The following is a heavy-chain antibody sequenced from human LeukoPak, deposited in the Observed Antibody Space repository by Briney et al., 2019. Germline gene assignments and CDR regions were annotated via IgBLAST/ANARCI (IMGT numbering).Heavy chain of an antibody. Sequence: GGSLRLSCAGSGFALKSYSLSWVRQAPGKGLEWVSSISSTSAYLYYADSVKGRFTISRDNVDNVVYLQMNSLGAEDTAVYYCARDDSVNAFDIWGQGTMVTVSS. J-gene: IGHJ3*02. D-gene: IGHD2-21*01. V-gene: IGHV3-21*01. CDR3: ARDDSVNAFDI. CDR1: GFALKSYS. CDR2: ISSTSAYL.